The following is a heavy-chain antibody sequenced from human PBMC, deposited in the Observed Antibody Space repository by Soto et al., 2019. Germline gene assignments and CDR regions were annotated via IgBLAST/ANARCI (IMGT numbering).Heavy chain of an antibody. V-gene: IGHV1-69*01. CDR3: AGGPKVVVVAATGYYYYYGMDV. Sequence: VQLVQSGAEVKKPGSSVKVSCKASGGTFSSYGITWVRQAPGQGLEWMGGIIPICGTTYYAQRFQDRVTITADESTSTAYMELRSLRSEDTAVYYCAGGPKVVVVAATGYYYYYGMDVWGQGNTVTVSS. J-gene: IGHJ6*02. CDR2: IIPICGTT. CDR1: GGTFSSYG. D-gene: IGHD2-15*01.